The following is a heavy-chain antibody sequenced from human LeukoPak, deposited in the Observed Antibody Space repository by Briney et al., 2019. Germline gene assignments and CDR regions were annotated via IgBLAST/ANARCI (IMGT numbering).Heavy chain of an antibody. CDR2: IYSGGST. J-gene: IGHJ4*02. Sequence: PGGSLRLSCAASGFTVSSNNMSWVRQAPGKGLEWVSVIYSGGSTYYADSVKGRFTISRDNARNSVFLQMNSLRDEDTAVYYCARGATVTSPFDYWGQGTLVTVSS. CDR3: ARGATVTSPFDY. D-gene: IGHD4-17*01. CDR1: GFTVSSNN. V-gene: IGHV3-53*01.